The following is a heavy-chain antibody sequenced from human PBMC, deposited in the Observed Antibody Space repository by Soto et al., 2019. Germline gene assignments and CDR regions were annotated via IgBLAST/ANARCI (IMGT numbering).Heavy chain of an antibody. Sequence: QLHLVHSGAVVKKPGASVTVSCSASGYPVTAYYMHWVRQAPGRGLEWMGGINPATGAAKYTQTFRGRVTMTRATSTSTVFMELGGLTSGDTAVFYWARGGGVGVAGSAAFDMWGQGTVVTVSS. J-gene: IGHJ3*02. CDR1: GYPVTAYY. D-gene: IGHD3-3*01. V-gene: IGHV1-2*02. CDR2: INPATGAA. CDR3: ARGGGVGVAGSAAFDM.